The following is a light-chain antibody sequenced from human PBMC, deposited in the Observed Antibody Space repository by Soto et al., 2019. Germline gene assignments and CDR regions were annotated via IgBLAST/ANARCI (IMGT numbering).Light chain of an antibody. V-gene: IGKV3-15*01. CDR2: DAY. Sequence: EIVMTQSPAALSVSPGERATLSCRASQGVGSTLAWYQQKRGQTPRLLIYDAYIRATVVPARFSGSVSGTDFTLTINSLQSEDFAVYYCQQRRDWPLTFGQGTRLEIK. CDR3: QQRRDWPLT. J-gene: IGKJ5*01. CDR1: QGVGST.